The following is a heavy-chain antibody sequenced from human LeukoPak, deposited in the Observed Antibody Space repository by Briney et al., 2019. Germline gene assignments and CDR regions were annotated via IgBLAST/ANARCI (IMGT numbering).Heavy chain of an antibody. J-gene: IGHJ4*02. Sequence: GRSLRLSCAASGFTFDDYAMHWVRQAPGKGLEWVSGISWNSGSIGYADSVKGRFIISRDNAKNSLYLQMDSLRAEDTALYHCARTSSYYDSSGYYSYYFDYWGQGTLVTVSS. CDR1: GFTFDDYA. V-gene: IGHV3-9*01. CDR2: ISWNSGSI. D-gene: IGHD3-22*01. CDR3: ARTSSYYDSSGYYSYYFDY.